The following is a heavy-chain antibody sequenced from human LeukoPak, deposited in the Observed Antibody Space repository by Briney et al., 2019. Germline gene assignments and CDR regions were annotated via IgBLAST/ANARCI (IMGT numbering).Heavy chain of an antibody. Sequence: GGSLRLSCAPSGFTFSRHGMHWVRQAPGKGLEWVANIKQDGSEKYYVDSVKGRFTNSRDNAKNSLYLQMNSLRAEDTAVYYCARDRGFGGYCTNGVCYAYNWFDPWGQGTLVTVSS. CDR3: ARDRGFGGYCTNGVCYAYNWFDP. CDR1: GFTFSRHG. V-gene: IGHV3-7*03. CDR2: IKQDGSEK. D-gene: IGHD2-8*01. J-gene: IGHJ5*02.